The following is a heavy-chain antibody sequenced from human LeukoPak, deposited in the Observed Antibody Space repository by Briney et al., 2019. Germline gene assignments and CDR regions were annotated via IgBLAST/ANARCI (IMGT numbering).Heavy chain of an antibody. V-gene: IGHV3-43*02. J-gene: IGHJ4*02. CDR1: GFTFDDYA. D-gene: IGHD3-16*01. CDR2: ISGDGGST. Sequence: GGSLRLSCAASGFTFDDYAMHWVRQAPGKGLEWVSLISGDGGSTYYADSVKGRFTISRDNAKDTLYLQMNSLRVEDTAVYYCARNNWGIDYWGQGTLVAVSS. CDR3: ARNNWGIDY.